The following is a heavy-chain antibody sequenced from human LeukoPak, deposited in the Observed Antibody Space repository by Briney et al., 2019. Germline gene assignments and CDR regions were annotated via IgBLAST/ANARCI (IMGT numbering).Heavy chain of an antibody. CDR2: INHSGST. V-gene: IGHV4-34*01. D-gene: IGHD6-13*01. J-gene: IGHJ3*02. Sequence: SETLSLTCAVYGGPFSGYYWSWIRQPPGKGLEWIGEINHSGSTNYNPSLKSRVTISVDTSKNQFSLKLSSVTAADTAVYYCARYSRRLRHAFDIWGQGTMVTVSS. CDR3: ARYSRRLRHAFDI. CDR1: GGPFSGYY.